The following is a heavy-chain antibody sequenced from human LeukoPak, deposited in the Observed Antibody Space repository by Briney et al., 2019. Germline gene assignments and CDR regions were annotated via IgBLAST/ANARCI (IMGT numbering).Heavy chain of an antibody. CDR2: IYYNGGT. CDR1: GGSISPYH. CDR3: ARQGKYMAATGTPNFDY. D-gene: IGHD6-13*01. Sequence: SETLSLICTVSGGSISPYHWSWIRQPPGKGLEWIGYIYYNGGTNYNPSLKSRVTISVDTSKNQFSLRLSSVTAADTAVYYCARQGKYMAATGTPNFDYWGQGTLVSVSS. J-gene: IGHJ4*02. V-gene: IGHV4-59*08.